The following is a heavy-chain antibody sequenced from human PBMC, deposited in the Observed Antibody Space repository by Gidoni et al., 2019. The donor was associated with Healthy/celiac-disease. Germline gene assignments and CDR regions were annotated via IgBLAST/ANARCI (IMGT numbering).Heavy chain of an antibody. Sequence: EVQLLESGGGLVQPGGSLRLSCTASGFTFSRYAMSWARQAPGKGLEWVSAISGSGGSTYYADSVKGRFTISRDNSKNTLYLQMNSLRAEDTAVYYCAKWGLEPTVTVYGMDVWGQGTTVTVSS. V-gene: IGHV3-23*01. CDR1: GFTFSRYA. J-gene: IGHJ6*02. CDR3: AKWGLEPTVTVYGMDV. CDR2: ISGSGGST. D-gene: IGHD4-17*01.